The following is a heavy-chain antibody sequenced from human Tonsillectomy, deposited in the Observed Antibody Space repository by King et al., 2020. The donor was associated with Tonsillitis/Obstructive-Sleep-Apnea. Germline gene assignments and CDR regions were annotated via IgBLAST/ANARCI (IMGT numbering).Heavy chain of an antibody. J-gene: IGHJ1*01. Sequence: QLVQSGAEVKKPGASVKVSCKVSGYTLTELSMHWVRQAPGKGLEWRGGFDPEDGETIYAQKFQGRVTMTEDTSTDTAYMELSSLRSEETAVYYCATDRVGYCSGGSCYGPEYFQHWGQGTLVTVSS. CDR3: ATDRVGYCSGGSCYGPEYFQH. CDR2: FDPEDGET. V-gene: IGHV1-24*01. CDR1: GYTLTELS. D-gene: IGHD2-15*01.